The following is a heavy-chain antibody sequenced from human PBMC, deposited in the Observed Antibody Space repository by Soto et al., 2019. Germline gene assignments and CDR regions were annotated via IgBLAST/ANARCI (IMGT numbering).Heavy chain of an antibody. Sequence: ASVKVSCKASGYTLSDYYIHWVRQAPGQGLEWMGWINPNSGGTKYAPKFQGGVTMTRDTSITTAYMELSRLRSGDTAVYYCAREPATAKPEGVDFWGKGTLVTVSS. CDR2: INPNSGGT. V-gene: IGHV1-2*02. CDR1: GYTLSDYY. J-gene: IGHJ4*02. CDR3: AREPATAKPEGVDF. D-gene: IGHD1-1*01.